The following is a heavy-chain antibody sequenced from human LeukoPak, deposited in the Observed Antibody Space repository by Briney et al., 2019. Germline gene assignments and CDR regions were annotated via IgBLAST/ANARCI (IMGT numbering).Heavy chain of an antibody. CDR1: GYTFTGYY. V-gene: IGHV1-2*02. CDR3: AKVAGVAAARGWIDP. CDR2: INPGSGGT. J-gene: IGHJ5*02. D-gene: IGHD6-25*01. Sequence: ASVKVSCKASGYTFTGYYIHWVRQAPGQGLAWMGWINPGSGGTNYAQNFQGRVTMTRDSSINMVYMELSRLSSDDTAVYYCAKVAGVAAARGWIDPWGQGTLVTVSS.